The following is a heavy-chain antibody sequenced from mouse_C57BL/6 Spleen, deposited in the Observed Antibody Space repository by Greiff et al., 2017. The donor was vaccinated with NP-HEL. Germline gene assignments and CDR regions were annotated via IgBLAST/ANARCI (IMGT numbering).Heavy chain of an antibody. CDR3: ARGNYYGSSLYAMDY. Sequence: VQRVESGAELARPGASVKLSCKASGYTFTSYGISWVKQRTGQGLEWIGEIYPRSGNTYYNEKFKGKATLTADKSSSTAYMELRSLTSEDSAVYFCARGNYYGSSLYAMDYWGQGTSVTVSS. CDR1: GYTFTSYG. V-gene: IGHV1-81*01. CDR2: IYPRSGNT. D-gene: IGHD1-1*01. J-gene: IGHJ4*01.